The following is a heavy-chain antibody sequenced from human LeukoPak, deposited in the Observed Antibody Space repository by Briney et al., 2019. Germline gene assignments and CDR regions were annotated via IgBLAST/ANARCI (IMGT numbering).Heavy chain of an antibody. CDR1: GDSIKNGAYT. D-gene: IGHD1-26*01. CDR2: IYHSGSS. V-gene: IGHV4-30-2*01. Sequence: SQTLSLTCAVSGDSIKNGAYTWSWIRQPPGKGLEWTGDIYHSGSSNYNPSLKSRVTLSVDMSKNQFSLNLSSVTAADTAVYYCARGSGWELPYIFDYWGQGTLVTVSS. CDR3: ARGSGWELPYIFDY. J-gene: IGHJ4*02.